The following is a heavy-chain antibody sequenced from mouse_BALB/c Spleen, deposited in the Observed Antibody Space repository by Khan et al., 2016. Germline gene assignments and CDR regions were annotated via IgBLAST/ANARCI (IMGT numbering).Heavy chain of an antibody. V-gene: IGHV6-6*02. CDR2: IRLKSNNYAT. CDR3: TQAGAY. J-gene: IGHJ3*01. Sequence: EVKLEESGGGLVQPGGSMKLSCVASGFTFSNYWMNWVRQSPEKGLEWVAEIRLKSNNYATHYAESVKGRFTISRDDSKSSVYLQMNNLRAEDTGSYYCTQAGAYWGQGTLVTVSA. CDR1: GFTFSNYW. D-gene: IGHD3-2*02.